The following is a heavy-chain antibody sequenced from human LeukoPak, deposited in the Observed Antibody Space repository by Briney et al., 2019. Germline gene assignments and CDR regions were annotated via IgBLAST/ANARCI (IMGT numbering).Heavy chain of an antibody. CDR3: ARLSPFGYYDSSGYPFDY. Sequence: PSETLSLTCAVSGDSITSAFHWGWIRQPPGKGLEWIGSIYYSGSTYYNLSLKSRVTISVDTSKKQFSLKLSSVTAADTAVYYCARLSPFGYYDSSGYPFDYWGQGTLVTVSS. CDR1: GDSITSAFH. D-gene: IGHD3-22*01. CDR2: IYYSGST. V-gene: IGHV4-38-2*01. J-gene: IGHJ4*02.